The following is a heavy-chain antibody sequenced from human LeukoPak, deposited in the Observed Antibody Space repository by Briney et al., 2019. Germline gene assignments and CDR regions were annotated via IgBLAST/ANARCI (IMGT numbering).Heavy chain of an antibody. CDR2: IYYSGST. CDR3: ARLTLDHWGSYRYSDY. V-gene: IGHV4-39*07. CDR1: GASISSSSYY. J-gene: IGHJ4*02. Sequence: SETLSLTCTVSGASISSSSYYWGWIRQPPGKGLEWIGTIYYSGSTYYNPSLKSRVTISVDTSKNQFSLKLTSLTAADTAVYYCARLTLDHWGSYRYSDYWGQGTLVTVSS. D-gene: IGHD3-16*02.